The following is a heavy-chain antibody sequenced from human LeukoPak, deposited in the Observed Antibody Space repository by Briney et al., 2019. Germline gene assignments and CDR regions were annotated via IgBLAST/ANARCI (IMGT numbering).Heavy chain of an antibody. CDR1: GFTFGDYA. J-gene: IGHJ6*02. CDR3: ARGGGYYDILTGYLSYYGMDV. V-gene: IGHV3-49*04. CDR2: IRSRTHGGTT. D-gene: IGHD3-9*01. Sequence: GSLRLSCTASGFTFGDYAMSWVRQAPGKGLEWVGFIRSRTHGGTTEFAAPVKDRFSISRDDSKRIAYLQMNSLRAEDTAVYYCARGGGYYDILTGYLSYYGMDVWGQGTTVTVSS.